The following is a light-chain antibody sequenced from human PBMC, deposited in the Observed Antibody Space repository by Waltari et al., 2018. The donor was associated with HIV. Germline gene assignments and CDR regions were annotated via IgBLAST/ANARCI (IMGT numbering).Light chain of an antibody. CDR1: NSNIGSNT. Sequence: QSVLTQPPSASGTPGQRVTLPCSGRNSNIGSNTVNWSQQLPGTAPKLLIYNNHQRPSGVSDRFSGSKSGTSASLAISGLQSEDEADYYCAAWDDSLNAHVLFGGGSKLTVL. V-gene: IGLV1-44*01. J-gene: IGLJ2*01. CDR2: NNH. CDR3: AAWDDSLNAHVL.